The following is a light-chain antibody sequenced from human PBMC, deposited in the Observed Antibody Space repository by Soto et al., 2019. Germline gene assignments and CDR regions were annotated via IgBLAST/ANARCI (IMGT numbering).Light chain of an antibody. CDR3: QQRSNWPPFT. CDR2: DAS. Sequence: ECVWTQSPAPLSLSPGVRATLSCLASQSVSSYLAWYQQKPGQAPRLLIYDASNRATGIPARFSGSGSGTDFTLTISSLEPEDFAVYYCQQRSNWPPFTFGQGTRLEVK. V-gene: IGKV3-11*01. J-gene: IGKJ5*01. CDR1: QSVSSY.